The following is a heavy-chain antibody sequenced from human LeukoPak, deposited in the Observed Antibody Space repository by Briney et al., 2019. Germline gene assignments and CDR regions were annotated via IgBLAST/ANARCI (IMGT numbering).Heavy chain of an antibody. CDR3: ARDKIVGATFFDY. CDR2: IKQDESEK. Sequence: GGSLRLSCAASGFTFSTYWMSWVRQAPGKGLEWVANIKQDESEKYYVESVKGRFTISRDNAKNSLYLQMNSLRAEDTAVYYCARDKIVGATFFDYWGQGTLVAVSS. J-gene: IGHJ4*02. D-gene: IGHD1-26*01. CDR1: GFTFSTYW. V-gene: IGHV3-7*01.